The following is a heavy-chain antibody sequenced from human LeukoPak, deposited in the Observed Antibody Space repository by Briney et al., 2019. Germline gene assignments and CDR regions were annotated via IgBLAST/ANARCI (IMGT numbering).Heavy chain of an antibody. V-gene: IGHV4-59*08. CDR1: GGSISSYY. Sequence: SETLSLTCTVSGGSISSYYWSWIRQPPGKGLEWIGYIYYSGSTNYNPSLKSRVTISVDTSKNQFSLKLSSVTAADTAVYYCARVKDGYNFDYWGQGTLVTVSS. CDR3: ARVKDGYNFDY. D-gene: IGHD5-24*01. J-gene: IGHJ4*02. CDR2: IYYSGST.